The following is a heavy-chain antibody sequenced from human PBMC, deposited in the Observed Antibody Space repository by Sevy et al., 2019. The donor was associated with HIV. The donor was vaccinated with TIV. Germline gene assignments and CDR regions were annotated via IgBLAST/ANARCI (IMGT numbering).Heavy chain of an antibody. V-gene: IGHV3-7*01. CDR2: IKQDGSKK. CDR3: ATSGGET. J-gene: IGHJ5*02. Sequence: GGSLRLSCAASGFTFSSYWRNWIRQAPGKGLEWVANIKQDGSKKYNVDSVKGRFTISRDNAKNSLYLETTTLRAEDTAAYYCATSGGETWGQGTLVTVSS. D-gene: IGHD3-16*01. CDR1: GFTFSSYW.